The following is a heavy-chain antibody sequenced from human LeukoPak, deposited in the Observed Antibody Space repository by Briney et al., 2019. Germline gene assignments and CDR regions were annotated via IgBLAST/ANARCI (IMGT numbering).Heavy chain of an antibody. V-gene: IGHV3-7*03. CDR3: AREVLATAPAFDY. J-gene: IGHJ4*01. CDR2: IQEDGSGK. D-gene: IGHD2-2*01. Sequence: GGSLRLSCAASGSTFSSYGRHWVRQAPGKGMEWVANIQEDGSGKNYVDSMKGRFIISRDNAKNSLYMQISILRAEDTDVYYCAREVLATAPAFDYWGHGTLVTVSS. CDR1: GSTFSSYG.